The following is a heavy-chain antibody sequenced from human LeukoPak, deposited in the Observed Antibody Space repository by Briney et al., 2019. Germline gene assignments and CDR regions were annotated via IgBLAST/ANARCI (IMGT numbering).Heavy chain of an antibody. Sequence: PSETLSLTCVVSGGSISSGNWWSWVRQYPEKGLEWIGEIYRDGNTNYNPSLESRATISVDTSNNQFSLKLTSVTAADTAMYYCGRNGAYCIDYWGQGTLVTVSS. D-gene: IGHD2-8*01. J-gene: IGHJ4*02. V-gene: IGHV4-4*02. CDR2: IYRDGNT. CDR1: GGSISSGNW. CDR3: GRNGAYCIDY.